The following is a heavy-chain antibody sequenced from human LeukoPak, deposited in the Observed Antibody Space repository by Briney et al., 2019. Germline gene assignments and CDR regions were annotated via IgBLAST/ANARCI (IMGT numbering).Heavy chain of an antibody. CDR3: ARSYRATYYYDSSGARRGFDP. CDR1: GGSFSGYY. CDR2: INHSGST. J-gene: IGHJ5*02. V-gene: IGHV4-34*01. Sequence: SETLSLTCAVYGGSFSGYYWSWIRQPPGKGLEWIGEINHSGSTNYNPSLKSRVTISVDTSKNQFSLKLSSVTVADTAVYYCARSYRATYYYDSSGARRGFDPWAREPWSPSP. D-gene: IGHD3-22*01.